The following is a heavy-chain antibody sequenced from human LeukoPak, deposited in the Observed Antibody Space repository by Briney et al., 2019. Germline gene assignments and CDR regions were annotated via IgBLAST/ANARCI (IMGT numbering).Heavy chain of an antibody. J-gene: IGHJ6*02. CDR2: IIPIFGTA. CDR1: GGTFSSYA. V-gene: IGHV1-69*13. D-gene: IGHD5-12*01. CDR3: ASGVVAKSGDYYGMDV. Sequence: SVKVSCKASGGTFSSYAISWVRQAPGQGLEWMGGIIPIFGTANYAQKFQGRVTITADESTSTAYMELSSLRSEDTAVYYCASGVVAKSGDYYGMDVWGQGTTATVSS.